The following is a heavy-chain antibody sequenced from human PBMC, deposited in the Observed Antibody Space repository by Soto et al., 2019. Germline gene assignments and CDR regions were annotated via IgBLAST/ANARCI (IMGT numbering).Heavy chain of an antibody. Sequence: PEKGLDWIEYIYYSGSTNYNPSLKSRVTISVDTSKNQCSLKLSSVTAADTAVYYCARQVTFFFFQAEDGIRDTVPVSAFLLNRSSDL. CDR2: IYYSGST. CDR3: ARQVTFFFFQAEDGIRDTVPVSAFLLNRSSDL. D-gene: IGHD4-4*01. V-gene: IGHV4-59*08. J-gene: IGHJ2*01.